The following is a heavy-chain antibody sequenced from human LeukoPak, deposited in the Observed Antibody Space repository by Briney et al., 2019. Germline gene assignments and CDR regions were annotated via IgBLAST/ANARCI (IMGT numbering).Heavy chain of an antibody. Sequence: SETLSLTCTVSAGSISSYYWSWIRQPPGKGLEWIGYIYYSGSTNYNPSLKSRISISVDTSKNQFSLKLTSVTAADTAVYYCARVTAERGVFDYFDYWGQGTLVTVSS. CDR2: IYYSGST. V-gene: IGHV4-59*01. D-gene: IGHD3-10*01. CDR1: AGSISSYY. CDR3: ARVTAERGVFDYFDY. J-gene: IGHJ4*02.